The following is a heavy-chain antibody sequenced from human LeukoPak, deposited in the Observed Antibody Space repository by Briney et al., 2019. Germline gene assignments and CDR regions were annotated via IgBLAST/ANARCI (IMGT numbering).Heavy chain of an antibody. CDR3: ATLELSVPAATPFRSPRLDAFDI. V-gene: IGHV1-24*01. CDR2: FDPEDGET. CDR1: GYTLTELS. Sequence: ASVKVSCKVSGYTLTELSMHWVRQAPGKGLEWMGGFDPEDGETIYAQKFQGRVTMTEDTSTDTAYMELSSLRSEDTAVYYCATLELSVPAATPFRSPRLDAFDIWGQGTMVTVSS. D-gene: IGHD2-2*01. J-gene: IGHJ3*02.